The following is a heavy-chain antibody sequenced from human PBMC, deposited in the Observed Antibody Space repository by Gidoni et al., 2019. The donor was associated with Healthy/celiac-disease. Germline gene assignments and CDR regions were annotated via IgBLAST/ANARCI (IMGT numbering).Heavy chain of an antibody. J-gene: IGHJ6*02. Sequence: EVQLVQSGAEVKKPGESLKISCKGSGYSFTSYWIGWVRQMPGKGLEWMGIIYPGDSDTRYSPSFQGQVTISADKSISTAYLQWSSLKASDTAMYYCARDTYSSSWDYYYGMDVWGQGTTVTVSS. D-gene: IGHD6-13*01. CDR2: IYPGDSDT. CDR1: GYSFTSYW. V-gene: IGHV5-51*03. CDR3: ARDTYSSSWDYYYGMDV.